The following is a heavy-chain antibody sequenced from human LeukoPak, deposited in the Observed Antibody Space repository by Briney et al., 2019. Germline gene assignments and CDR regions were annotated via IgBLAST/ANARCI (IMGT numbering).Heavy chain of an antibody. CDR2: IYSGGST. CDR3: ARMDFWSGQLDY. CDR1: GFTVSSNY. D-gene: IGHD3-3*01. V-gene: IGHV3-66*02. Sequence: GGSLRLSCAASGFTVSSNYMSWVRQAPGKGLEWVSVIYSGGSTYYADSVKGRFTISRDNSKNTLYLQMNSLRDEDTAVYYCARMDFWSGQLDYWGQGTLVTVSS. J-gene: IGHJ4*02.